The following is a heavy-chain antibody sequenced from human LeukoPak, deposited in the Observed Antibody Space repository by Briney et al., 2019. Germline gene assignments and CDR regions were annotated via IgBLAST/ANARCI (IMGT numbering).Heavy chain of an antibody. V-gene: IGHV3-23*01. D-gene: IGHD2-2*01. CDR1: GLTFSSYA. Sequence: GGSLRLSCAASGLTFSSYAMSWVRQAPGKGLEWVSAISGSGGSTYYADSVKGRFTISRDNSKNTLYLQMNSLRAEDTAVYYCAKVQYQLPHLDYWGQGTLVTVSS. CDR2: ISGSGGST. J-gene: IGHJ4*02. CDR3: AKVQYQLPHLDY.